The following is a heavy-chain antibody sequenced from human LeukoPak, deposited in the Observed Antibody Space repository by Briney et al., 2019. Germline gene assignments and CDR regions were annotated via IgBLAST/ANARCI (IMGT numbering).Heavy chain of an antibody. Sequence: GGSLRLSCAASGFTFSSYAMHWVRQAPGKGLEWVAVISYDGSNKYYADSVKGRFTISRDNSKNTLYLQMNSLRVEDTAVYYCASGYSSSSGIDYWGQGTLVTVSS. CDR3: ASGYSSSSGIDY. V-gene: IGHV3-30*04. J-gene: IGHJ4*02. D-gene: IGHD6-6*01. CDR2: ISYDGSNK. CDR1: GFTFSSYA.